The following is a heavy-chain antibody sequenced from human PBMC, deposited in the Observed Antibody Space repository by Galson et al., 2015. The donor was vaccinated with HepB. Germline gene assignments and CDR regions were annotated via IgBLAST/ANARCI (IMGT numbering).Heavy chain of an antibody. D-gene: IGHD3-10*01. CDR2: AYHSGGT. Sequence: ETLSLTCAVSGDSISNDRWWSWVRQPPGEGLEWIGEAYHSGGTNYRPSLKSRVTISVDKSKNQFSLELTSVTAADTAVYYCARAKEGRGYFDYWGQGTLVTVSS. CDR1: GDSISNDRW. J-gene: IGHJ4*02. V-gene: IGHV4-4*02. CDR3: ARAKEGRGYFDY.